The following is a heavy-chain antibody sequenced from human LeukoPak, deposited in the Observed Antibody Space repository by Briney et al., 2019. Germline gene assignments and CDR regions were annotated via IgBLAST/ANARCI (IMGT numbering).Heavy chain of an antibody. D-gene: IGHD3-22*01. V-gene: IGHV4-38-2*02. CDR3: AMDSSGYYYVVPTFDY. CDR1: GGSISSGYY. Sequence: SETLSLTCTVSGGSISSGYYWGWIRQPPGKGLEWIGSIYHSGSTYYNPSLKSRVTISVDTSKNQFSLKLSSVTAADTAVYYCAMDSSGYYYVVPTFDYWGQGTLVTVSS. CDR2: IYHSGST. J-gene: IGHJ4*02.